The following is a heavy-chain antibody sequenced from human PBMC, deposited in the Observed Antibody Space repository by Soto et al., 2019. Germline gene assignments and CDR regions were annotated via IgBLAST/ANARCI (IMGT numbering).Heavy chain of an antibody. CDR1: GGSISSGGYS. CDR2: IYHSGST. CDR3: ARAGSYGYTTFDY. D-gene: IGHD5-18*01. V-gene: IGHV4-30-2*01. J-gene: IGHJ4*02. Sequence: PSETLSLTCAVSGGSISSGGYSWSWIRQPPGKGPEWIGYIYHSGSTYYNPSLKSRVTISVDRSKNQFSLKLSSVTAADTAVYYCARAGSYGYTTFDYWGQGTLVTVSS.